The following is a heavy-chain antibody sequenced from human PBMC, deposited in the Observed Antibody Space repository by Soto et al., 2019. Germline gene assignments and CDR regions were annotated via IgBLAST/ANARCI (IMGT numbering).Heavy chain of an antibody. CDR2: IVVGSGNT. V-gene: IGHV1-58*01. CDR3: AAEVGTNYYYYGMDV. CDR1: GFTFTSSA. Sequence: ASVKVSCKASGFTFTSSAVQWVRQARGQRLEWIGWIVVGSGNTNYAQKFQERVTITRDMSTSTAYMELSSLRSEDTAVYYCAAEVGTNYYYYGMDVWGQGTTVTVSS. D-gene: IGHD2-8*01. J-gene: IGHJ6*02.